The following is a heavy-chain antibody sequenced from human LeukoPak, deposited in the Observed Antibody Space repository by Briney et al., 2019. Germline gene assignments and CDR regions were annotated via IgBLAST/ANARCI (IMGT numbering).Heavy chain of an antibody. V-gene: IGHV3-48*04. J-gene: IGHJ6*02. Sequence: GGSLRLSCAASGFTFSAYGMNWVRQAPGQGLEWVSYISSSSDTIYYTDSVKGRFTISRDNAQDSLYLQMNSLRAEDTAVYYCAKTAGYYDMDVWGQGTTVTVSS. CDR3: AKTAGYYDMDV. CDR1: GFTFSAYG. D-gene: IGHD3-9*01. CDR2: ISSSSDTI.